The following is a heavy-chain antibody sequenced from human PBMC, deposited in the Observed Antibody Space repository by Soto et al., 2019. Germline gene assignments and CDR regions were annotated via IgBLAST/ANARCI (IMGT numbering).Heavy chain of an antibody. CDR1: GFTFSNAW. CDR3: TRHPLGYCSSSSCYDYFDY. Sequence: GGSLRLSCAASGFTFSNAWMSWVRQAPGKGLEWVGRIKSKTNGGTTDYAAPVQGRFTISRDDSENTLYLQVNSLKTEDTAVYYCTRHPLGYCSSSSCYDYFDYWGQGTLVTVSS. CDR2: IKSKTNGGTT. V-gene: IGHV3-15*01. D-gene: IGHD2-2*01. J-gene: IGHJ4*02.